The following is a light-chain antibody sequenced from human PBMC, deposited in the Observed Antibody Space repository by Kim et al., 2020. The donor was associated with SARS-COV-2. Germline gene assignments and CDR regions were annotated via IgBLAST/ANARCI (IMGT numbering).Light chain of an antibody. V-gene: IGLV2-11*01. CDR1: SSDVGGYNY. J-gene: IGLJ1*01. Sequence: QSALTQPRSVSGSPGQSVTISCTGTSSDVGGYNYVSWYQQHPGKAPKLMIYDVSKRPSGVPDRVSGSKSDNTASLTISGLQAEDEADYYCCSYAGSYTVYVYGTGTKVTVL. CDR2: DVS. CDR3: CSYAGSYTVYV.